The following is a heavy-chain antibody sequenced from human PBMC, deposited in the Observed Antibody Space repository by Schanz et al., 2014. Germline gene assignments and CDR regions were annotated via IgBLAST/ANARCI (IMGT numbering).Heavy chain of an antibody. CDR2: ISAYNGNT. CDR3: ARDRRRYCSTASCLHDNWFDP. V-gene: IGHV1-18*01. Sequence: QVQLVQSGAEVKKPGASVKVSCKASGYTTFTDYYIHWVRQAPGQGLEWMGWISAYNGNTNYAQKLQGRVTMTTDTSTSTAYMELRSLRSDDTAVYYCARDRRRYCSTASCLHDNWFDPWGQGTLVIVSS. D-gene: IGHD2-2*01. CDR1: GYTTFTDYY. J-gene: IGHJ5*02.